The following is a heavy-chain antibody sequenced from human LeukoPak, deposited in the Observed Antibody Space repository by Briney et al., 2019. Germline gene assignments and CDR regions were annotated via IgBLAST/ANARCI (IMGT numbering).Heavy chain of an antibody. J-gene: IGHJ6*03. CDR3: ARPNGNYYYMDV. D-gene: IGHD2-8*01. Sequence: SETLSLTCTVSGGSISSYYWSWIRQPPGKGLEWIGEINHSGSTNYNPSLKSRVTISVDTSKNQFSLKLSSVTAADTAVYYCARPNGNYYYMDVWGKGTTVTVSS. CDR1: GGSISSYY. V-gene: IGHV4-34*01. CDR2: INHSGST.